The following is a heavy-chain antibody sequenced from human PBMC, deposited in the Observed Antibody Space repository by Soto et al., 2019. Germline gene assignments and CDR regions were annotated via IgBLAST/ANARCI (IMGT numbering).Heavy chain of an antibody. CDR3: VKGNQLLRYYFEF. J-gene: IGHJ4*01. D-gene: IGHD2-15*01. V-gene: IGHV3-64D*06. CDR2: ITSDGDST. Sequence: PGGSLRLSCSVSGFTFSNYAMHWVRQAPGKGLEYVSGITSDGDSTWHADSVKDRFTISRDNSKNTLFLQMSSLRVEDTAIYFCVKGNQLLRYYFEFWAPGTLVPVSS. CDR1: GFTFSNYA.